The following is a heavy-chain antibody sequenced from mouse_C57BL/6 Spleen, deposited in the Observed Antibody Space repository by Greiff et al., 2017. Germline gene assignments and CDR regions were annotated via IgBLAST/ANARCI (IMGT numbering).Heavy chain of an antibody. CDR3: ARNEDYFYYFDY. V-gene: IGHV2-2*01. CDR2: IWSGGST. D-gene: IGHD1-1*01. Sequence: VTLMESGPGLVQPSQSLSITCTVSGFSLTSYGVHWVRQSPGKGLEWLGVIWSGGSTDYNAAFISRLSISKDKSKSQVFFKMNSLQADDTAIYYCARNEDYFYYFDYWGQGTTLTVSA. CDR1: GFSLTSYG. J-gene: IGHJ2*01.